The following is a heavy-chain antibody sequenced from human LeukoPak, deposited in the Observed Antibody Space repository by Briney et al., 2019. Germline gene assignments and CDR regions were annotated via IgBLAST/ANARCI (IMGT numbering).Heavy chain of an antibody. CDR1: GGSISSSRCY. CDR2: IYYSGST. D-gene: IGHD2-21*01. CDR3: ARHSTIVTERWFDP. V-gene: IGHV4-39*01. J-gene: IGHJ5*02. Sequence: SETLSLTCTVSGGSISSSRCYWGWIRQPPGKGLEWIGSIYYSGSTYYNPSLKSRVTISVDTSKNQFSLKLSSVTAADTAMYYCARHSTIVTERWFDPWGQGTLVTVSS.